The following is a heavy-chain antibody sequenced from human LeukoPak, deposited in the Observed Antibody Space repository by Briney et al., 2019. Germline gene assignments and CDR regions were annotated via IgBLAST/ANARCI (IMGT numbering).Heavy chain of an antibody. V-gene: IGHV3-23*01. J-gene: IGHJ4*02. Sequence: QTGGSLRLSCAASGFTFSSYAMSWVRQAPGEGLEWVSSISGSGGNTYYADSVKGRFTISRDNSKNTLYLQMNSLRAEDTAVYYCAKDFYYSSSSLSFYFDYWGQGTLVSVSS. CDR2: ISGSGGNT. CDR1: GFTFSSYA. D-gene: IGHD3-22*01. CDR3: AKDFYYSSSSLSFYFDY.